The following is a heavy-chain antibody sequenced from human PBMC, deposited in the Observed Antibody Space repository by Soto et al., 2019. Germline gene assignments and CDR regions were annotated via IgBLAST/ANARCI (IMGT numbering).Heavy chain of an antibody. CDR2: IHAGNGNT. J-gene: IGHJ4*02. CDR1: GYTFTTYA. CDR3: ARDDSGFSGSHYIDYFNY. Sequence: ASVKVSCKASGYTFTTYAMHWVRQAPGQRPEWMGWIHAGNGNTKYSQNFQGRVTITRDTSASTGYMELGSLRSEDTAVYYCARDDSGFSGSHYIDYFNYWGQGALVTVSS. V-gene: IGHV1-3*01. D-gene: IGHD1-26*01.